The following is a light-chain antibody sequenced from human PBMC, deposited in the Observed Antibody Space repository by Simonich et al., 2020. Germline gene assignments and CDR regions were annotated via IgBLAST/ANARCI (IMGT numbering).Light chain of an antibody. CDR2: WTS. CDR3: QQYYSTRT. Sequence: DIVMTQSPDSLAVSLGERATNNCKSSQSVLYSSNNKNYLAWYQQKPGQPPKLLIYWTSTRESGVPDRFSGGGSGTDFTLTISSLQAEDVAVYYCQQYYSTRTFGQGTKVEIK. J-gene: IGKJ1*01. CDR1: QSVLYSSNNKNY. V-gene: IGKV4-1*01.